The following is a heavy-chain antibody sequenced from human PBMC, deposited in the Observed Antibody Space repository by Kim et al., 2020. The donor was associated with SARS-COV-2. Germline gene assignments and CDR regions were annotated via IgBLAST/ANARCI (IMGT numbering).Heavy chain of an antibody. Sequence: YAQKFQGRVTITADEYTSTAYMELSSLRSEGTAVYYCASLWNGYPPLIDYWGQGTLVTVSS. V-gene: IGHV1-69*01. CDR3: ASLWNGYPPLIDY. D-gene: IGHD3-3*01. J-gene: IGHJ4*02.